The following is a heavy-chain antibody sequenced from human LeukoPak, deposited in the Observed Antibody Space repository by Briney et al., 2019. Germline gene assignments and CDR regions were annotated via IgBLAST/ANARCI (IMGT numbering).Heavy chain of an antibody. D-gene: IGHD3-3*01. Sequence: SETLSLTCAVYGGSFSGHYWSWIRQPPGKGLEWIGEINHSGSTNYNPSLKSRVTISVDTSKNQFSLKLSSVTAADTAVYYCASRTIFGVVRDYWGQGTLVTVSS. J-gene: IGHJ4*02. V-gene: IGHV4-34*01. CDR1: GGSFSGHY. CDR2: INHSGST. CDR3: ASRTIFGVVRDY.